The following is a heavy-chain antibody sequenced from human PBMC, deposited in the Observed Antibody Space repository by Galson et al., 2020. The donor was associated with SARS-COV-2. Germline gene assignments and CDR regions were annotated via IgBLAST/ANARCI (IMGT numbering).Heavy chain of an antibody. CDR3: ARADYDSSGYYGGYFEL. Sequence: ETSETLSLTCTVSGGSISSYYWSWIRQPPGKGLEWIGYIYYSGSTNYNPSLKSRVTISVDTSKNQFSLKLSSVTAADTAVYYCARADYDSSGYYGGYFELWGRGTLVTVSS. J-gene: IGHJ2*01. CDR1: GGSISSYY. V-gene: IGHV4-59*01. CDR2: IYYSGST. D-gene: IGHD3-22*01.